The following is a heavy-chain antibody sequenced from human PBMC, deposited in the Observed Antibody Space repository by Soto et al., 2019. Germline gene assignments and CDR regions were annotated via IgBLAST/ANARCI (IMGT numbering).Heavy chain of an antibody. J-gene: IGHJ6*02. Sequence: GGSLRLSCAASGFTFSSYAMSWVRQAPGKGLEWVSAISGSGDSTYYADSVKGRFTISRDNSKNTLYLQMNSLRAEDTAVYYCGRGAHYYYYGMDVWGQGTTVTVSS. CDR2: ISGSGDST. V-gene: IGHV3-23*01. CDR3: GRGAHYYYYGMDV. CDR1: GFTFSSYA.